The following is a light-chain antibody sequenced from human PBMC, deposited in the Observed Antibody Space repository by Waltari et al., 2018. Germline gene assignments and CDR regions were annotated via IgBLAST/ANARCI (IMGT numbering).Light chain of an antibody. CDR1: LLTKKF. V-gene: IGLV3-10*01. CDR2: EDT. Sequence: SYELTQPPSVSVSPGQTATITCSGDLLTKKFTYWFQQKSGQAPVMVIYEDTKRLSAIPGGFPGSSSGTTAALTITGAQVEDEADYYCYSTDIFRSERGVFGGGTKLLVL. CDR3: YSTDIFRSERGV. J-gene: IGLJ2*01.